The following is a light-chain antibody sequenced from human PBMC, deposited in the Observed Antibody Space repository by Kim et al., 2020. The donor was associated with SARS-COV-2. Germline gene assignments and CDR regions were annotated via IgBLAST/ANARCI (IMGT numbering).Light chain of an antibody. Sequence: DIQMTQSPSSPSASVGDRVTITCRASQSISSYLNWYQQKAGKAPKLLIYAASSLQSGVPSRFSGSGSGTHFTLTISSLQPEDFATYYCQQSYSSPPALTFGGGTKVDIK. CDR2: AAS. CDR1: QSISSY. CDR3: QQSYSSPPALT. J-gene: IGKJ4*01. V-gene: IGKV1-39*01.